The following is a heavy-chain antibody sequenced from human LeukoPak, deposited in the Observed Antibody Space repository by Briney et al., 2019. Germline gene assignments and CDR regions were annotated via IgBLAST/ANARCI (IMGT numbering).Heavy chain of an antibody. Sequence: SETLSLTCAVYGGSFSGYYWSWIHQPPGQGLEWIGEVNHSGSANYNPSLKSRVTISVDTSKNQFSLKLSSVTAAHTAVYYCARYRGLYGQPYYYYYMDVWGKGTTVTVSS. D-gene: IGHD1-26*01. CDR1: GGSFSGYY. CDR2: VNHSGSA. CDR3: ARYRGLYGQPYYYYYMDV. V-gene: IGHV4-34*01. J-gene: IGHJ6*03.